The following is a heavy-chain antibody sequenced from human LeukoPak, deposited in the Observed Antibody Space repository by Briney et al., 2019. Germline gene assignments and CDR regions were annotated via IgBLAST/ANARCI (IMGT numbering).Heavy chain of an antibody. Sequence: GGSLRLSCAASGFTFSSYSMNWVRQAPGKGLEWVSSISSSSSYIYYADSVKGRFTISRDHAKNSLYLQMNSLRAEDTAVYYCARERDGYNEVFDYWGQGTLVTVSS. CDR3: ARERDGYNEVFDY. D-gene: IGHD5-24*01. CDR1: GFTFSSYS. J-gene: IGHJ4*02. CDR2: ISSSSSYI. V-gene: IGHV3-21*01.